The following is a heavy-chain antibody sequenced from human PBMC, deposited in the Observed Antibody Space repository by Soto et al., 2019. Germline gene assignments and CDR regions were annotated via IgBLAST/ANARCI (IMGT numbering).Heavy chain of an antibody. CDR1: GASFTEHD. Sequence: PSETLPLTWTVAGASFTEHDWNWIRQPPGKGLEWIGHFYHSGNTYFNPSLKSRVTISVDTSKNQFSLKLSSVTAADTAVYYCARLTYGSGSYSAFDYWGQGTLVTVSS. J-gene: IGHJ4*02. CDR3: ARLTYGSGSYSAFDY. D-gene: IGHD3-10*01. CDR2: FYHSGNT. V-gene: IGHV4-59*08.